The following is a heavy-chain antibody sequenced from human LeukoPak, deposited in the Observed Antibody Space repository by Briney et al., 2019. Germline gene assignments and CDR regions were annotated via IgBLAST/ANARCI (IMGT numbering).Heavy chain of an antibody. CDR1: GFTFSDYY. J-gene: IGHJ4*02. Sequence: GGSLRLSCAASGFTFSDYYMSWIRQAPGKGLEWVSYISSSGSTIYYADSVKGRFTISRDNAKNSLYLQMNSLRAEDTAVYYCARTYYYDSSGYYDHWGRGTLVTVSS. D-gene: IGHD3-22*01. CDR2: ISSSGSTI. V-gene: IGHV3-11*01. CDR3: ARTYYYDSSGYYDH.